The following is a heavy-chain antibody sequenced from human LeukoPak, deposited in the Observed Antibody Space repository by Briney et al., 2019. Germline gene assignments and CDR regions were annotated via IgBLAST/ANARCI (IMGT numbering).Heavy chain of an antibody. CDR3: ARDYYGSGSGDAFDI. J-gene: IGHJ3*02. D-gene: IGHD3-10*01. CDR2: INPSGGST. V-gene: IGHV1-46*01. Sequence: ASVKVSCKASGYTFTSYYMHWVRQAPGQGLEWMGIINPSGGSTSYAQKFQGRVTMTRDMSTSTVYMELTGLRSEDTAVYYCARDYYGSGSGDAFDIWGQGTMVTVSS. CDR1: GYTFTSYY.